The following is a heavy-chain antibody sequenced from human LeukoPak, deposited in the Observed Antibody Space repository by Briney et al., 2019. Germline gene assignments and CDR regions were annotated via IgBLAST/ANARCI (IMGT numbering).Heavy chain of an antibody. CDR2: ISTRGGTT. J-gene: IGHJ4*02. D-gene: IGHD1-26*01. V-gene: IGHV3-23*01. Sequence: GRSLRPSCAASGFTFSSYAMNWVRQAPGKGLEWVSAISTRGGTTYYADSVKGRFTISRDDSKNTLYLQMNSLRVEDTAVYYCGKDRWVGATISHYFDYWGQGTLVTVSS. CDR3: GKDRWVGATISHYFDY. CDR1: GFTFSSYA.